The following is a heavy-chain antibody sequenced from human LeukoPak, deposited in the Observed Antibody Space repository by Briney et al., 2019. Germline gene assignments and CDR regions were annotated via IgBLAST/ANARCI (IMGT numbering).Heavy chain of an antibody. V-gene: IGHV3-43*02. Sequence: PGGSLRLSCAASGFTFDDYAMHWLRQAPGKGLEWVSLISGDGGSTYYADSVKGRFTISRDNSKNSLYLQMNSLRTEDTALYYCAKGQIAVAANSYPYLNYYYYGMDVWGQGTTVTVSS. J-gene: IGHJ6*02. D-gene: IGHD6-19*01. CDR2: ISGDGGST. CDR1: GFTFDDYA. CDR3: AKGQIAVAANSYPYLNYYYYGMDV.